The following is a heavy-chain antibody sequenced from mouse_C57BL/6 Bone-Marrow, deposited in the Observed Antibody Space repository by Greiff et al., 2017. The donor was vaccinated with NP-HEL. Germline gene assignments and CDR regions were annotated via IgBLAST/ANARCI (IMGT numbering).Heavy chain of an antibody. J-gene: IGHJ1*03. CDR1: GYTFTSYW. V-gene: IGHV1-64*01. D-gene: IGHD2-3*01. CDR3: ADGYPYWYFDV. Sequence: QVQLQQPGAELVKPGASVQLSCKASGYTFTSYWMHWVKQRPGQGLEWIGMIHPNSGSTNYNEKFKSKATLTVDKSSSTAYMQLSSLTSEDSAVYYCADGYPYWYFDVWGTGTTVTVSS. CDR2: IHPNSGST.